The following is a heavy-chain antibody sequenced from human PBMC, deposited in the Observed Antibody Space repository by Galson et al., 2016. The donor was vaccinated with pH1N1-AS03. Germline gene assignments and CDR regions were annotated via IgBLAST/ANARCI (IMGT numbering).Heavy chain of an antibody. CDR1: GFTFHDYA. CDR3: ARAFGSGYEAAPLDC. CDR2: IAWNSGIT. Sequence: SLRLSCAASGFTFHDYAMHWVRQAPGKGPEWVSGIAWNSGITGYGDSVKGRFTLSRDNAKNSLYLQMNSLKPEDTALYYCARAFGSGYEAAPLDCWGQGTLVTVSS. D-gene: IGHD5-12*01. V-gene: IGHV3-9*01. J-gene: IGHJ4*02.